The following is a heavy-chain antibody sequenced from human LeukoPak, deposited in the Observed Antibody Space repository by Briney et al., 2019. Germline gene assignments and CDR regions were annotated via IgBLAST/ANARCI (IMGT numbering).Heavy chain of an antibody. Sequence: GGSLRLSCAASGFTFSSYGMHWVRQAPGKGLEWVAVIWYGGSNKYYANSVKGRFTISRDNSKNTLYLQMSSLRAEDTAVYYCARARNWNGAYYFDYWGQGTLVTVSS. CDR2: IWYGGSNK. D-gene: IGHD1-1*01. J-gene: IGHJ4*02. CDR3: ARARNWNGAYYFDY. V-gene: IGHV3-33*08. CDR1: GFTFSSYG.